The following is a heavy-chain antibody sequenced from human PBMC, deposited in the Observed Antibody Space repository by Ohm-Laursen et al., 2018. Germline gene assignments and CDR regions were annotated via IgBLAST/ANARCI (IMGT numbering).Heavy chain of an antibody. CDR2: MNPNSGNT. Sequence: GSSVKVSCKASGYTFTSYDITWMRQATGQGPEWMGWMNPNSGNTGYAQKFRGRVIMTSDSSISTAYMELRGLTSEDTATYYCGRAVRNQLLYDPWGQGTLVTVSS. D-gene: IGHD1-7*01. CDR1: GYTFTSYD. J-gene: IGHJ5*02. CDR3: GRAVRNQLLYDP. V-gene: IGHV1-8*01.